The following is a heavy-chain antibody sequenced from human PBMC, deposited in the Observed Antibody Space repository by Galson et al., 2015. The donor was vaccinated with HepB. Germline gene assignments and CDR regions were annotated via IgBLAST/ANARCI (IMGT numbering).Heavy chain of an antibody. Sequence: SLRLSCAASGFAFGDYAMSWFRQAPGKGLEWVGFIRSKAYGGTTEYAASVKGRFTISRDDSKSIAYLQMNSLKTEDTAVYYCTRGRGGSFWGADAFDIWGQGTMVTVSS. CDR2: IRSKAYGGTT. CDR3: TRGRGGSFWGADAFDI. CDR1: GFAFGDYA. V-gene: IGHV3-49*03. J-gene: IGHJ3*02. D-gene: IGHD1-26*01.